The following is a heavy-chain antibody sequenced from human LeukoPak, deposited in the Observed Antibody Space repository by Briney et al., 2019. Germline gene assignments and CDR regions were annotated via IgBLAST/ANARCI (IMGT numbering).Heavy chain of an antibody. Sequence: SETLSLTCTVSGYSISSGYYWGWIRQPPGKGLEWIGSIYHGGSTYYNPSLKSRVTISVDTSENQFSLKLSSVTAADTAVYYCARGSGYGGNSDYWGQGTLVTVSS. V-gene: IGHV4-38-2*02. CDR2: IYHGGST. CDR1: GYSISSGYY. J-gene: IGHJ4*02. D-gene: IGHD4-23*01. CDR3: ARGSGYGGNSDY.